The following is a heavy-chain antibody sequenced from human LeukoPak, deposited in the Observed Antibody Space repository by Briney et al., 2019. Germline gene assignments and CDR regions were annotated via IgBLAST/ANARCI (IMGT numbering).Heavy chain of an antibody. CDR3: AKVKARSSGYFDY. V-gene: IGHV3-23*01. D-gene: IGHD6-19*01. CDR1: GFTFSSYA. J-gene: IGHJ4*02. CDR2: ISGSGGST. Sequence: GGSLRLSCAASGFTFSSYAISWVRQAPGKGLEWVSAISGSGGSTYYADSVKGRFTISRDNSKNTLYLQMNSLRVEDTAVYYCAKVKARSSGYFDYWGQGTLVTVSS.